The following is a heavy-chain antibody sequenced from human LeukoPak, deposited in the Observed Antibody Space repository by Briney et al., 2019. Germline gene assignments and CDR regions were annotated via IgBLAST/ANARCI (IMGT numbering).Heavy chain of an antibody. V-gene: IGHV1-58*01. Sequence: SVKVSCEASGFTFTSSAVQWVRQARGQRLEWIGWIVVGSGNTNYAQKFQERVTITRDMSTSTAYMELSSLRSEDTAVYYCAAVAGSYYKTAMAGWGQGTLVTVSS. D-gene: IGHD5-18*01. CDR3: AAVAGSYYKTAMAG. CDR2: IVVGSGNT. CDR1: GFTFTSSA. J-gene: IGHJ4*02.